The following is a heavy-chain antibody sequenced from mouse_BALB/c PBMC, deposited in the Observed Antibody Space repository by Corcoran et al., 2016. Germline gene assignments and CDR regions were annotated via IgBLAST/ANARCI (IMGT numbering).Heavy chain of an antibody. Sequence: QIQLQQSGPELVKPGASVKISCKASCYTFTYYYINWVKQKPGQGLEWIGWIYPGSGNNKYNEKFKGKATLTVDTSSSTAYMQLSSLTSEDTAVYFCARREDMITTLFDYWGQGTTLTVSS. CDR2: IYPGSGNN. J-gene: IGHJ2*01. V-gene: IGHV1-84*02. CDR3: ARREDMITTLFDY. D-gene: IGHD2-4*01. CDR1: CYTFTYYY.